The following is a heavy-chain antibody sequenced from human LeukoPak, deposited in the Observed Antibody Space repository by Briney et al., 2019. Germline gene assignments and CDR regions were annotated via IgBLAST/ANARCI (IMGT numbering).Heavy chain of an antibody. Sequence: GGSLRLSCAASGFTFSSYAMSWVRQAPGKGLEWVSAISGSGGSTYYADSVKGRFTISRDNSKNTLYLQVNSLRAEDTAVYYCAKRKPEPGIAVAGPFYYFDYWGQGTLVTVSS. V-gene: IGHV3-23*01. CDR1: GFTFSSYA. CDR3: AKRKPEPGIAVAGPFYYFDY. D-gene: IGHD6-19*01. CDR2: ISGSGGST. J-gene: IGHJ4*02.